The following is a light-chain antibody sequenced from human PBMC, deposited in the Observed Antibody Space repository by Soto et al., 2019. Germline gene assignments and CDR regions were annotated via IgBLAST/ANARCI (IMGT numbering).Light chain of an antibody. V-gene: IGKV1-33*01. CDR2: DAS. CDR3: QQYENLPT. CDR1: QNINNY. J-gene: IGKJ5*01. Sequence: MRQSPATLSVSPGEGATITCQASQNINNYLNWYQQKPGRAPKLLIYDASNLEAGVPSRFRGSGSGTDFTFTISRLQPEDIATYYCQQYENLPTFGQGTRLEIK.